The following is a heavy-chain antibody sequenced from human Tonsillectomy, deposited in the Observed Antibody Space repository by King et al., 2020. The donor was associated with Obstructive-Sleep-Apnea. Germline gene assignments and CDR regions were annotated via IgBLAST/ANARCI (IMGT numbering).Heavy chain of an antibody. CDR2: VYPDDSDT. V-gene: IGHV5-51*01. CDR3: ARYDTAGYVDY. Sequence: VQLVESGAEVKKPGESLTISCTGSGYGFSNYWIAWVRQMSGKGLEWMGIVYPDDSDTTYNPSFQGHVTFSADVSIKTAYLHWSSVKASDTAIYYCARYDTAGYVDYWGQGALVTVSS. J-gene: IGHJ4*02. D-gene: IGHD3-22*01. CDR1: GYGFSNYW.